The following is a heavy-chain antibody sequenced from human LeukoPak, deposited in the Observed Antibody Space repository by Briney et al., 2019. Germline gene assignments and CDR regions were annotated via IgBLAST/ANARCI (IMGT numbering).Heavy chain of an antibody. V-gene: IGHV1-46*01. D-gene: IGHD6-19*01. CDR1: GYTFTSYY. J-gene: IGHJ4*02. CDR3: ARFAVHRRIAVTGQFGLDY. CDR2: INPSGGTT. Sequence: ASVKVSCKASGYTFTSYYMHWVRQAPGQGLEWMGIINPSGGTTNYAQKFQGRVTMTRDTSTNTVYMELSSLRSEDTAVYYCARFAVHRRIAVTGQFGLDYWGQGTLVTVSS.